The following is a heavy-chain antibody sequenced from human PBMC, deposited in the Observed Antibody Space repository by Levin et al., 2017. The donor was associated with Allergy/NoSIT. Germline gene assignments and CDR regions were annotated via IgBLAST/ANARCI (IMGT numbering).Heavy chain of an antibody. J-gene: IGHJ5*02. CDR2: ISGSGGST. Sequence: GGSLRLSCAASGFTFSSYAMSWVRQAPGKGLEWVSAISGSGGSTYYADSVKGRFTISRDNSKNTLFLQMNSLRAEDTAVYYCAKGGLSGGSPQAWFDPWGQGTLVTVSS. CDR1: GFTFSSYA. CDR3: AKGGLSGGSPQAWFDP. D-gene: IGHD2-15*01. V-gene: IGHV3-23*01.